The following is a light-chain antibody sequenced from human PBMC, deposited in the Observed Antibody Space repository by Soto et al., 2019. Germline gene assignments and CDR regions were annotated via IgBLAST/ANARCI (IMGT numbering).Light chain of an antibody. V-gene: IGLV1-40*01. CDR3: QSYDRSLSGNYV. CDR2: SNI. Sequence: QSVLTQPPSVSGAPGQRVTISCTGNSSNSGAGYDVHWYQQLPGTAPKLLIYSNINRPSGVPDRFSGSKSGTSAALAITGLQAEDEADYYCQSYDRSLSGNYVFGTGTKVTVL. J-gene: IGLJ1*01. CDR1: SSNSGAGYD.